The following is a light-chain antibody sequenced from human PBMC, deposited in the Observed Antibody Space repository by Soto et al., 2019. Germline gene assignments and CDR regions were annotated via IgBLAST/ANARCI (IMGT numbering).Light chain of an antibody. CDR1: SSDVGGYDY. V-gene: IGLV2-11*01. CDR3: CSYAGSYTL. Sequence: QSALTQPRSVSGSPGQSVTISCTGTSSDVGGYDYVSWYQQHPGKAPKLMIYDVSKRPSGVPDRFSGSKSGNTASLTISGLQAEDEADYYCCSYAGSYTLLGGGTKLTVL. CDR2: DVS. J-gene: IGLJ2*01.